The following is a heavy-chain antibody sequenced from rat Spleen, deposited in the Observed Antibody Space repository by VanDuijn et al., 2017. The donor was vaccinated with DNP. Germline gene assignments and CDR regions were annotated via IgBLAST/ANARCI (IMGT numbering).Heavy chain of an antibody. Sequence: EVQLVESGGGLVQPGNSLKLSCAASGFTFSDYAMAWFRQSPKKGLEWVATIIYDGSSTYYRDSVRGRFTISRDYARSTLYLQMDSLRSEDTATYYCATSSYYGYDYGFGYWGQGTLVTVSS. CDR2: IIYDGSST. D-gene: IGHD1-7*01. CDR3: ATSSYYGYDYGFGY. J-gene: IGHJ3*01. V-gene: IGHV5S10*01. CDR1: GFTFSDYA.